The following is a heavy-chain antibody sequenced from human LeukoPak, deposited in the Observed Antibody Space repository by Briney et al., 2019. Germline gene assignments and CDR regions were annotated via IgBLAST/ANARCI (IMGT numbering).Heavy chain of an antibody. V-gene: IGHV1-18*01. CDR1: GYTFTSYG. CDR3: ALTRKWELNFYYGMDV. D-gene: IGHD1-26*01. J-gene: IGHJ6*02. CDR2: ISAYNGNT. Sequence: ASVKVSCKASGYTFTSYGISWVRQAPGQGLEWMGWISAYNGNTNYAQKLQGRVTMTTDTSTSTAYMELRSLRSDDTAVYYCALTRKWELNFYYGMDVWGQGTTVTVSS.